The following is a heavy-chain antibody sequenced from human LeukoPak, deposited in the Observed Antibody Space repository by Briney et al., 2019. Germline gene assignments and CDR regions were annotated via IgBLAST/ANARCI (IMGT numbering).Heavy chain of an antibody. V-gene: IGHV4-39*07. CDR1: GGSISSSSYY. J-gene: IGHJ3*02. CDR2: IYYSGST. CDR3: AKEMAYRGPDAFDI. D-gene: IGHD5-24*01. Sequence: SETLSLTCTVSGGSISSSSYYWGWLRQPPGKGLEWIGSIYYSGSTYYNPSLKSRVTISVDTSKNQFSLKLSSVTAADTAVYYCAKEMAYRGPDAFDIWGQGTMVTVSS.